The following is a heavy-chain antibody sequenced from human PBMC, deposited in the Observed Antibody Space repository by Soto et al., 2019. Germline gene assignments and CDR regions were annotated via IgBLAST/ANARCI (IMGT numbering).Heavy chain of an antibody. D-gene: IGHD2-21*01. CDR3: ARHWIAGSSIP. CDR1: GDSISSSSQY. V-gene: IGHV4-39*01. J-gene: IGHJ5*02. CDR2: IHYSGTS. Sequence: SETLSLTCSVSGDSISSSSQYWGWIRQPPGKGLEWIGSIHYSGTSYYNPSLKSRVTIFVDTSKNQLSLKLSSVTAADTAVYYCARHWIAGSSIPWGQGTLVTVSS.